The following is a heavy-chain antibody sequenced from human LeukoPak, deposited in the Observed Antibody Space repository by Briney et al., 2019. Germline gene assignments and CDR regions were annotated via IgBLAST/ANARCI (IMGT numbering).Heavy chain of an antibody. D-gene: IGHD6-13*01. CDR3: LREEISQGSTTDY. V-gene: IGHV1-2*02. CDR1: GYTFSDYF. Sequence: ASVKVSFTSSGYTFSDYFTHWVRQAPGQGLEWMGWIKPDSGSTHYAEKFQGRVTMSRDTSLSTAYMDLSGLTSDDTAVYYCLREEISQGSTTDYWGEGTLVTASS. CDR2: IKPDSGST. J-gene: IGHJ4*02.